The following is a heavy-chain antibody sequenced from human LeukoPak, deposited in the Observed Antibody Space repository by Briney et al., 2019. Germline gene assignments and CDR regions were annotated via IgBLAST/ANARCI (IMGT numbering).Heavy chain of an antibody. Sequence: SETLSLTCTVSGGSISSYYWSWIRRPPGKGVEWSGYIYYSGSTNYNPSLKSRVTISVDTSKNQFSLKLSSVTAADTAVYYCARLGYGDYGGYFDYWGQGTLVTVSS. D-gene: IGHD4-17*01. J-gene: IGHJ4*02. CDR1: GGSISSYY. CDR2: IYYSGST. CDR3: ARLGYGDYGGYFDY. V-gene: IGHV4-59*08.